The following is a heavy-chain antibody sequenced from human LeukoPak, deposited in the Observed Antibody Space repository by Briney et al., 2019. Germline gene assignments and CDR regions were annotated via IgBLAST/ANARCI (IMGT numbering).Heavy chain of an antibody. CDR2: IIPIFGTA. D-gene: IGHD5-24*01. J-gene: IGHJ4*02. CDR3: ARDRDGYNRGLDY. V-gene: IGHV1-69*13. Sequence: SVKVSCKASGGTFSSYAISWVRQAPGQGLEWMGGIIPIFGTANYAQKFQGRVTITADESTSTAYMELSSLRSEDTAVYYCARDRDGYNRGLDYWGQGTLVTVSS. CDR1: GGTFSSYA.